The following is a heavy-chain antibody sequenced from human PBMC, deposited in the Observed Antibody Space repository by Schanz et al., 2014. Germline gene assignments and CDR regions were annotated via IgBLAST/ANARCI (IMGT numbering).Heavy chain of an antibody. V-gene: IGHV1-69*02. CDR3: ARGIPYCSSTSCSGLVAYDV. D-gene: IGHD2-2*01. J-gene: IGHJ3*01. CDR2: IIPILGIT. Sequence: QVQLVQSGAEVMKPGSSVKVSCKASGGTFSSYTINWVRQAPGQGLEWMGRIIPILGITNVAQTFQDRVTITADKSTSTAYMELRNVRYDDTAMYYCARGIPYCSSTSCSGLVAYDVWGQGTLVTVSS. CDR1: GGTFSSYT.